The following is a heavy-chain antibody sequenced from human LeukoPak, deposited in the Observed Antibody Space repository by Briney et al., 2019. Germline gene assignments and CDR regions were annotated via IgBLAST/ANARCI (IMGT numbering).Heavy chain of an antibody. Sequence: GGSLRLSCTASGFAFSSYAMSWVRQAPGVGLEWVSAIDGGGGRTWHADSVRGRFTISRDNSKNTLYLQMNSLRAEDTAVYYCAKMDLYDSSGYPRDYWGQGTLVTVSS. V-gene: IGHV3-23*01. CDR1: GFAFSSYA. CDR3: AKMDLYDSSGYPRDY. D-gene: IGHD3-22*01. CDR2: IDGGGGRT. J-gene: IGHJ4*02.